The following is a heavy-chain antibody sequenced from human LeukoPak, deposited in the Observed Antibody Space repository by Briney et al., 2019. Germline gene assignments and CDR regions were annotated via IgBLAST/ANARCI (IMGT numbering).Heavy chain of an antibody. CDR2: VYLDGST. V-gene: IGHV4-39*01. CDR3: ARQVGSRGWMDY. J-gene: IGHJ4*02. D-gene: IGHD1-26*01. Sequence: SETLSLTCSVPGDSISSGSYYWGWIRQPPGKGLEYIGSVYLDGSTWYNPSLKSRVTISINTSQRQFSLKVTSVTATDTAVSYCARQVGSRGWMDYWGQGTLVAVSS. CDR1: GDSISSGSYY.